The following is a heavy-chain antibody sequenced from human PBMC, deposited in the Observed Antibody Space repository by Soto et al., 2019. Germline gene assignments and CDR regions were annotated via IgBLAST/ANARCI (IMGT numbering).Heavy chain of an antibody. D-gene: IGHD5-18*01. CDR2: IIPILGIA. J-gene: IGHJ4*02. Sequence: QVQLVQSGAEVKKPGSSVKVSCKASGGTFSSYTISWVGQAPGQGLEWMGRIIPILGIANYAQKFQGRVTITADKSTSTAYMELSSLRPEDTAVYYCARALGTAMVLAPGYSGQGTLVTVSS. V-gene: IGHV1-69*02. CDR3: ARALGTAMVLAPGY. CDR1: GGTFSSYT.